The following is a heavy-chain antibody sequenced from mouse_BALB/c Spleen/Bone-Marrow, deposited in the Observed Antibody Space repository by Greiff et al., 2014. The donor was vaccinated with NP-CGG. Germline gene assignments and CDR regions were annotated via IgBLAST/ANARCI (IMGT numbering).Heavy chain of an antibody. CDR2: ISYSGNA. D-gene: IGHD1-2*01. V-gene: IGHV3-8*02. J-gene: IGHJ2*01. CDR1: GDSITSSY. CDR3: ARGNGYHFDY. Sequence: VQLQQSGPSLVKPSQTLSLTCSVTGDSITSSYWSWIRKFPGNKLEYMGYISYSGNAYYNPSLKSRISLTRDTSKNQYYLQLNSVTTEDTATYFCARGNGYHFDYWGQGTTLTVSS.